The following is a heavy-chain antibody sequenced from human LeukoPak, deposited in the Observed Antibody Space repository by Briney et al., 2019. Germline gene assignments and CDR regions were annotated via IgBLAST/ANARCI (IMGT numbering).Heavy chain of an antibody. CDR1: FXXXNYW. D-gene: IGHD6-6*01. CDR3: ARXKGXSXLXXXDY. CDR2: INSDGINT. V-gene: IGHV3-74*01. Sequence: FXXXNYWMHWVRQAPGKGLVWVSRINSDGINTTYADSVKGRFTISRDNPKNTLYLQMNSLRGADTAVYYXARXKGXSXLXXXDYWGQGTXVTVSS. J-gene: IGHJ4*02.